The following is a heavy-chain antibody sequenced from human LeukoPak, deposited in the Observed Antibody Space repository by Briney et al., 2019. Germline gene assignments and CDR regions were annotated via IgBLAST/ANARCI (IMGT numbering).Heavy chain of an antibody. D-gene: IGHD3-22*01. CDR3: ARDRSDSSGYYWFDP. J-gene: IGHJ5*02. Sequence: ASVKVSCKASGGTFSSYAISWVRQAPGQGLEWMGRIIPILGIANYAQKFQGRVTITADKSTSTAYMGLSSLRSEDTAVYYCARDRSDSSGYYWFDPWGQGTLVTVSS. CDR2: IIPILGIA. CDR1: GGTFSSYA. V-gene: IGHV1-69*04.